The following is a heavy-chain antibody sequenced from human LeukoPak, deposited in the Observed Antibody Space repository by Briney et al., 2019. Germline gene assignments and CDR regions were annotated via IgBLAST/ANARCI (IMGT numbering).Heavy chain of an antibody. CDR3: AKDYFSSSWGYYYYMDV. Sequence: GGSLRLSCGASGFTFSTYGMSWVRQPPGRGLEWVSVISGSGGSTYYADSVKGRFTISRDNSKNTLYLQMTSLRAEDTAVYYCAKDYFSSSWGYYYYMDVWGKGTTVTISS. J-gene: IGHJ6*03. D-gene: IGHD6-13*01. CDR1: GFTFSTYG. V-gene: IGHV3-23*01. CDR2: ISGSGGST.